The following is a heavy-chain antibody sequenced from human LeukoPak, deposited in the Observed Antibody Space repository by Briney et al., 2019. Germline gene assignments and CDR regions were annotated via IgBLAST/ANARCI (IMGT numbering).Heavy chain of an antibody. CDR3: AKESYYYDSSGYYYSEVNYFDY. CDR2: INSDGSST. J-gene: IGHJ4*02. D-gene: IGHD3-22*01. V-gene: IGHV3-74*01. CDR1: GFTFSSYW. Sequence: PGGSLRLSCAASGFTFSSYWMHWVRQAPGKGLVWVSRINSDGSSTSYADSVKGRFTISRDNAKNTLYLQMNSLRAEDTAVYYCAKESYYYDSSGYYYSEVNYFDYWGQGTLVTVSS.